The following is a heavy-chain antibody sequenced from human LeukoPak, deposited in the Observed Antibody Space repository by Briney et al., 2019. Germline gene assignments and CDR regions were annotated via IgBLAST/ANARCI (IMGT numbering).Heavy chain of an antibody. CDR3: AKGHSSSWKSPIDY. D-gene: IGHD6-13*01. V-gene: IGHV3-30*18. Sequence: GRSLRLSCAASGFTFSSYGMHWVRQAPGKGLEWVAVISYDGSNKYYADSVKGRFTISRDNSKNTLYLQMNSLRAEDTAVYYCAKGHSSSWKSPIDYWGQGTLVTVSS. CDR1: GFTFSSYG. J-gene: IGHJ4*02. CDR2: ISYDGSNK.